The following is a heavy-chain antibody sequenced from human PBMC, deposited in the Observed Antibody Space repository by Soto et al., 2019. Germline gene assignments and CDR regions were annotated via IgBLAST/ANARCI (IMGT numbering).Heavy chain of an antibody. D-gene: IGHD3-22*01. Sequence: GASVKVSCNASGYTLTGYLMHWVRQAPGQGLEWMGWINLKSGGTKYAQKFQGRVTMSRDSSISTAYMELSRLRSDDTDVYYCARALETYYDSGEHYYDNWFDPLGQVTLFTV. CDR1: GYTLTGYL. CDR2: INLKSGGT. J-gene: IGHJ5*02. CDR3: ARALETYYDSGEHYYDNWFDP. V-gene: IGHV1-2*02.